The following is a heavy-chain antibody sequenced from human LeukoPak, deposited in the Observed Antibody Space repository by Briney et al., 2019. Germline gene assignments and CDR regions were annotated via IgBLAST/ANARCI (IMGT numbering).Heavy chain of an antibody. V-gene: IGHV3-48*04. Sequence: GGSLRLSCAASGFTFSSYSMSWVRQAPGKGLEWVSYIGSGGSTIYYADSVKGRFTISRDNAENSLYLQMNSLRAEDTAMYYCARVSLGKYSGSYYFDYWGQGTLVTVSS. CDR1: GFTFSSYS. J-gene: IGHJ4*02. D-gene: IGHD1-26*01. CDR2: IGSGGSTI. CDR3: ARVSLGKYSGSYYFDY.